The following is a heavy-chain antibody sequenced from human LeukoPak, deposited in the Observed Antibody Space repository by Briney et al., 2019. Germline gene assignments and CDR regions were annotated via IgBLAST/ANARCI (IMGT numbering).Heavy chain of an antibody. CDR2: ISYDGSNK. Sequence: GGSLRLSCAASGFTFSSYAMHWVRQAPGKGLEWVAVISYDGSNKYYADSVKGRFTISRDNSKNTLYLQMNSLRAEDTAVYYCARDVGSSSWYAAAFDYWGRGTLVTVSS. V-gene: IGHV3-30*04. D-gene: IGHD6-13*01. J-gene: IGHJ4*02. CDR1: GFTFSSYA. CDR3: ARDVGSSSWYAAAFDY.